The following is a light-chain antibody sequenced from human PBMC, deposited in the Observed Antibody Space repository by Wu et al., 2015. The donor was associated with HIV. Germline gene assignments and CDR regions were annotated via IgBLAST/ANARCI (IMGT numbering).Light chain of an antibody. CDR1: QSVSSSY. V-gene: IGKV3-20*01. J-gene: IGKJ4*01. CDR2: GAS. Sequence: EIVLTQSPGTLSLSPGERATLSCRASQSVSSSYLAWYQQKPGQAPRLLIYGASSRATGIPDRFSGGGSGTDFTLTISRLEPEDFAVYYCQQYGSSPGLTFGGGTKVEIK. CDR3: QQYGSSPGLT.